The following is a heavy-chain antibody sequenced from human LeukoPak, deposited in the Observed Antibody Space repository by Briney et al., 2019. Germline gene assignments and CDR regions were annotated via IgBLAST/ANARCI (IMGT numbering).Heavy chain of an antibody. Sequence: PSETLSLTCTVSGYSISSGYYWGWIRQPPGKGLEWIGSIYHSGSTYYNPSLKSRVTISVDTSKNQFSLKLSSVTAADTAVYYCARVVYDYVWGSYRYQFDYWGQGTLVTVSS. V-gene: IGHV4-38-2*02. J-gene: IGHJ4*02. CDR1: GYSISSGYY. CDR3: ARVVYDYVWGSYRYQFDY. CDR2: IYHSGST. D-gene: IGHD3-16*02.